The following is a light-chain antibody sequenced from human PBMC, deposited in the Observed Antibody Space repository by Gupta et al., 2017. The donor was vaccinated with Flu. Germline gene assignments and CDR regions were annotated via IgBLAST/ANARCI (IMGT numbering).Light chain of an antibody. CDR2: GTS. Sequence: ELVMTPSPATLSVPPGETATFSCSASQSMGSRIAWYQQKPGQAPRLLIYGTSNRATGIPARFSGSGSGTEFTLSISRLQSGDFAVYYCQQYNNWRSTFGQGTQVEIK. CDR1: QSMGSR. V-gene: IGKV3-15*01. CDR3: QQYNNWRST. J-gene: IGKJ5*01.